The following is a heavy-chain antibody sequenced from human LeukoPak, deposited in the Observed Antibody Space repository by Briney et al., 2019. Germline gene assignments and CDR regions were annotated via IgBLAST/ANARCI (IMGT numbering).Heavy chain of an antibody. J-gene: IGHJ3*02. CDR2: IKSDGSST. Sequence: GGSLRLSCAASGFTFSSYWMHWVRQAPGKGLVWVSRIKSDGSSTSYADSMKGRFTISRDNAKNTLYLQMNSLRAEDTAVYYCARSTMSNVFDIWGQGTMVTVSS. CDR3: ARSTMSNVFDI. CDR1: GFTFSSYW. V-gene: IGHV3-74*01. D-gene: IGHD5/OR15-5a*01.